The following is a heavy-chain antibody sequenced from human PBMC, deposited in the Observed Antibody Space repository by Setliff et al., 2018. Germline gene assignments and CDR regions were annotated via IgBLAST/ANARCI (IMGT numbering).Heavy chain of an antibody. V-gene: IGHV4-59*01. D-gene: IGHD5-12*01. J-gene: IGHJ5*02. CDR1: GGSFSTYY. Sequence: SETLSLTCAVYGGSFSTYYWIWIRQPPGKGLEWIGSIYYSGNTNYNPSLKSRVTISIDTSKNQFSLKLSSVTAADTAVYYCATAIVATANNWFDPWGQGTLVTVSS. CDR3: ATAIVATANNWFDP. CDR2: IYYSGNT.